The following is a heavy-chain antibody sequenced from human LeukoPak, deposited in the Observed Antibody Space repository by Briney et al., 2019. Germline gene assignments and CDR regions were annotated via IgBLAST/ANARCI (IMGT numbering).Heavy chain of an antibody. D-gene: IGHD1-26*01. CDR3: ARDRSRSSASRGSDAFDI. V-gene: IGHV3-74*01. Sequence: GGSLRLSCAASGFTFSSYWMHWVRQAPGKGLVWVSRINTDGSSTSYADSVKGRFTISRDNAKNSLYLQMNGLRAEDTAVYFCARDRSRSSASRGSDAFDIWGQGTMVTVSS. J-gene: IGHJ3*02. CDR2: INTDGSST. CDR1: GFTFSSYW.